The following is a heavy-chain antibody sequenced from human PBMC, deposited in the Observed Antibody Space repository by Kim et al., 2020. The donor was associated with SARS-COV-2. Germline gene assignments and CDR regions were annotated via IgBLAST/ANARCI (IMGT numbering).Heavy chain of an antibody. J-gene: IGHJ6*01. CDR2: ISFNGRA. Sequence: SETLSLTCTVSGASLSNSAYYWGWIRQPPGRGLEWTGSISFNGRAYYNPSLRSRVSISVDTSKNRVSLKLMSLKAADTAVYYCARLTAAYYYAVDVWGQGTSVTVSP. CDR3: ARLTAAYYYAVDV. CDR1: GASLSNSAYY. D-gene: IGHD2-2*01. V-gene: IGHV4-39*01.